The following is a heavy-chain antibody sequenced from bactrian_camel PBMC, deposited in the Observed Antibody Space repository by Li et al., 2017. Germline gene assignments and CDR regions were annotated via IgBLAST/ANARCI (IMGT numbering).Heavy chain of an antibody. V-gene: IGHV3S5*01. Sequence: HVQLVESGGGLVQPGGSLRLSCAASGFTFYTYYMSWLRQAPGKGLEWVSCIYSDGSGTYYVDSVKGRFAISEDSVKNTVFLQMNSLKPEDTAMYYCVADDCWSGQGGPYWGQGTQVTVS. D-gene: IGHD3*01. CDR1: GFTFYTYY. CDR2: IYSDGSGT. J-gene: IGHJ4*01. CDR3: VADDCWSGQGGPY.